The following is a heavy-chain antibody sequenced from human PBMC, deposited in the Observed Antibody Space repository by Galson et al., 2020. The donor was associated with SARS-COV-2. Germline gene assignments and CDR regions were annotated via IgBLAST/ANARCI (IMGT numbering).Heavy chain of an antibody. CDR1: GFTFSSYE. CDR3: ARDQGYDFWSGYTATYGMDV. J-gene: IGHJ6*02. Sequence: GESLKISCAASGFTFSSYEMNWVRQAPGKGLEWVSYISSSGSTIYYADSVKGRFTISRDNAKNSLYLQMNSLGAEDTAVYYCARDQGYDFWSGYTATYGMDVWGQGTTVTVSS. CDR2: ISSSGSTI. D-gene: IGHD3-3*01. V-gene: IGHV3-48*03.